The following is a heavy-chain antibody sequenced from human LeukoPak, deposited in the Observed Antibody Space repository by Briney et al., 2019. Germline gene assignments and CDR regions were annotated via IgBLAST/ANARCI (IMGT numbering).Heavy chain of an antibody. Sequence: ASVTVSCRASGYTFTGYYMHWVRQAPGQGLEGMGWINPNSGGTNYAQKFQGRVTITRDTSISTAYRELSRLRSDDTAVYYCARGLWFGDLFWNDYWGQGTLVTVSS. CDR3: ARGLWFGDLFWNDY. J-gene: IGHJ4*02. V-gene: IGHV1-2*02. CDR1: GYTFTGYY. D-gene: IGHD3-10*01. CDR2: INPNSGGT.